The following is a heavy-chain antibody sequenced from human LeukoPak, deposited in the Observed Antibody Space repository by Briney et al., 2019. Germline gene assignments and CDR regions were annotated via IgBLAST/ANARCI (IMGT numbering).Heavy chain of an antibody. V-gene: IGHV3-33*01. CDR3: ARGANPRGVDAFDI. CDR2: IWYDGSNK. J-gene: IGHJ3*02. CDR1: GFTFSSYG. D-gene: IGHD3-10*01. Sequence: GGSLRLSCAASGFTFSSYGMHWVRQAPGKGLEWVAVIWYDGSNKYYADSVKGRFTISRDNSKNSLYLQMNSLRAEDTAVYYCARGANPRGVDAFDIWGQGTMVTVSS.